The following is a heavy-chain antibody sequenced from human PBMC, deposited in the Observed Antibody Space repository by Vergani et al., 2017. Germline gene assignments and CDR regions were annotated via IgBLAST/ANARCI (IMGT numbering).Heavy chain of an antibody. J-gene: IGHJ3*01. Sequence: QITLKESGPTLVKPTQTLTLTCTFSGFSLSTSGVGVGWIRQPPGKALEWLALIYWDDDKRYSPSLKSSLTITKATSKNQVVLTMTNMDPVDTATYYCAHRLVWFGELDSDAFDVWGQGTMVTVSS. CDR3: AHRLVWFGELDSDAFDV. V-gene: IGHV2-5*02. D-gene: IGHD3-10*01. CDR1: GFSLSTSGVG. CDR2: IYWDDDK.